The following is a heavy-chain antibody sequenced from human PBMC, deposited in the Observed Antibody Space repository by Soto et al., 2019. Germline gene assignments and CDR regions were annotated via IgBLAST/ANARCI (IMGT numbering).Heavy chain of an antibody. CDR1: GFTFSDYY. J-gene: IGHJ6*03. CDR2: ISSSGSTI. V-gene: IGHV3-11*01. Sequence: PGGSLRLSCAASGFTFSDYYMSWIRQAPGKGLEWVSYISSSGSTIYYADSVKGRFTISRDNAKNSLYLQMNSLRAEDTAVYYYASPVMTTVGVGTLDYYYYYYMDVWGKGTTVTVSS. CDR3: ASPVMTTVGVGTLDYYYYYYMDV. D-gene: IGHD4-17*01.